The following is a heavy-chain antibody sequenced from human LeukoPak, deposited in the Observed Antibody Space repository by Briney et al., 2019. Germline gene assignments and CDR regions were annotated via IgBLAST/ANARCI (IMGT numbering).Heavy chain of an antibody. J-gene: IGHJ5*02. V-gene: IGHV4-4*07. CDR1: GGSISSYY. CDR3: ARDSGTTGEVKFDP. Sequence: SETLSLTCTVSGGSISSYYWSWIRQPAGTALEWIGRIYTSGTITYNPSLKRRVTMSGDTSKNQFFLKLSSVTAADTAVYYCARDSGTTGEVKFDPWGQGTLVTVSS. CDR2: IYTSGTI. D-gene: IGHD3-10*01.